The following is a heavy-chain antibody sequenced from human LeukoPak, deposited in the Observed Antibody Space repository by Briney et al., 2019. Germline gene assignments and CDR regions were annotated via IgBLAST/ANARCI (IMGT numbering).Heavy chain of an antibody. V-gene: IGHV3-21*01. CDR1: GFTFSSYS. CDR3: ARETYYYDSSGYYAYYFDY. Sequence: PGGSLRLSCVASGFTFSSYSMNWVRQAPGKGLEWVSSISSSSSYIHYADSVKGRFTISRDNAKNSLYLQMNSLRAEDTAVYYCARETYYYDSSGYYAYYFDYWGQGTLVTVSS. J-gene: IGHJ4*02. D-gene: IGHD3-22*01. CDR2: ISSSSSYI.